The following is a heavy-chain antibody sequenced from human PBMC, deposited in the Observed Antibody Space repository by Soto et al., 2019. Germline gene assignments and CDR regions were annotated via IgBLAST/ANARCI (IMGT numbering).Heavy chain of an antibody. D-gene: IGHD2-2*01. CDR2: IRSKTNTYAT. Sequence: GGSLRLSCAASGFTFSGSAMHWVRQASGKGLEWVGRIRSKTNTYATAYAASVKGRFTISRDDSQNTAYLQMNSLKTEDTAVYYRTSSSTSVGDWYFDLWGRGTLVTVSS. V-gene: IGHV3-73*01. CDR3: TSSSTSVGDWYFDL. J-gene: IGHJ2*01. CDR1: GFTFSGSA.